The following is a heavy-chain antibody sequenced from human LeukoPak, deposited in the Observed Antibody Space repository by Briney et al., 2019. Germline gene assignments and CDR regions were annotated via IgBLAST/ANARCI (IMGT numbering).Heavy chain of an antibody. V-gene: IGHV3-74*01. Sequence: GGSLRLSCAASGFTFSSYWMHWVRQAPGKGLVWVSRINSDGSSTSYADSVKGRFTISRDNAKNTLYLQMNSLRAEDTAVYFCARGRVPRALYAIDYWGQGTLVTVSS. CDR2: INSDGSST. D-gene: IGHD2-8*01. CDR1: GFTFSSYW. J-gene: IGHJ4*02. CDR3: ARGRVPRALYAIDY.